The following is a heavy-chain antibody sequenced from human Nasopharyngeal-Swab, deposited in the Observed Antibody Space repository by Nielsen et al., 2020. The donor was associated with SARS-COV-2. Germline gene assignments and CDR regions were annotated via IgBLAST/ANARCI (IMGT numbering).Heavy chain of an antibody. CDR2: ISYDGSNK. D-gene: IGHD1-26*01. CDR1: GFTFRSYG. Sequence: GGSLRLSCAASGFTFRSYGMHWVRQAPGKGLEWVAVISYDGSNKYYADSVKGRFTISRDNSKNTLYLQMNSLRAEDTAVYYCAKPYSGSYYGYFDYWGQGTLVTVSS. CDR3: AKPYSGSYYGYFDY. V-gene: IGHV3-30*18. J-gene: IGHJ4*02.